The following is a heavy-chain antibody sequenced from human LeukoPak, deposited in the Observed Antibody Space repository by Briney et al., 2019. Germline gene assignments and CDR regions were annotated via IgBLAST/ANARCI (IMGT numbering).Heavy chain of an antibody. CDR2: INPTSGTT. D-gene: IGHD1-26*01. V-gene: IGHV1-2*02. CDR1: GYTFTGYY. Sequence: ASVKVSCKASGYTFTGYYIHWVRQAPGQGLEWMGWINPTSGTTNYAQKFQGGVTMTRDTSVSTAYMELSRLKSDDTAVYYCARPTGSYVLLDGFDVWGQGAVVTVSS. J-gene: IGHJ3*01. CDR3: ARPTGSYVLLDGFDV.